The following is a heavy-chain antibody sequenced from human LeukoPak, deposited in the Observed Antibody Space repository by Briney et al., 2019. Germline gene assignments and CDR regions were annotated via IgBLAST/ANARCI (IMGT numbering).Heavy chain of an antibody. CDR1: GFTSRSSA. J-gene: IGHJ4*02. Sequence: GGSLRLSCAASGFTSRSSAMSWVRQAPGKGLEWVSAISGSGGSTYYADSVKGRFTISRDNSKNTLYLQMNSLRAEDTAVYYCAKSTPSIRYFDWLLAPAFDYWGQGTLVTVSS. D-gene: IGHD3-9*01. V-gene: IGHV3-23*01. CDR3: AKSTPSIRYFDWLLAPAFDY. CDR2: ISGSGGST.